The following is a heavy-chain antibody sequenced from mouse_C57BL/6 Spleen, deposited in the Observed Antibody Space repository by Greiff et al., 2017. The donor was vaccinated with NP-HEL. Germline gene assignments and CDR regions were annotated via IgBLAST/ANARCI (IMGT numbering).Heavy chain of an antibody. CDR3: ARGGGYYVGYFDV. CDR2: IYPGSGST. D-gene: IGHD2-3*01. J-gene: IGHJ1*03. Sequence: QVQLQQPGAELVKPGASVKMSCKASGYTFTSYWITWVKQRPGQGLEWIGDIYPGSGSTNYNEKFKSKATLTVDTSSSTAYMQLSGLTSEDSAVYYCARGGGYYVGYFDVWGTGTTVTVSS. CDR1: GYTFTSYW. V-gene: IGHV1-55*01.